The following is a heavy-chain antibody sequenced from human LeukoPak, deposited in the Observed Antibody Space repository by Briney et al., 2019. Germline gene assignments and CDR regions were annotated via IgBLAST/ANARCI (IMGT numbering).Heavy chain of an antibody. CDR3: AREGYSSEAGY. CDR2: ISAYNGNT. V-gene: IGHV1-18*01. J-gene: IGHJ4*02. D-gene: IGHD6-19*01. Sequence: XXSXXXXGXTXTXXXISWVRQAPGQGLEWMGWISAYNGNTNYAQKLQGRVTMTTDTSTSTAYMELRSLRSDDTAVYYCAREGYSSEAGYWGQGTLVTVSS. CDR1: GXTXTXXX.